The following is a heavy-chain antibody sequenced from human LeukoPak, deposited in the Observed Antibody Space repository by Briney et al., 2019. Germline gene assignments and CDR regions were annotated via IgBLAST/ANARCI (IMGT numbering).Heavy chain of an antibody. CDR1: GFTFSGYG. J-gene: IGHJ3*02. Sequence: PGGSLRLSCAASGFTFSGYGMQWVRQAPGKGLEWVAVIWYDGSNKYYADSVKGRFTISRDNSKNTLYLQMNSLKAEDTAVYYCARPPMVRGVIITGDDVFDIWGQGTMVTVSS. CDR3: ARPPMVRGVIITGDDVFDI. CDR2: IWYDGSNK. D-gene: IGHD3-10*01. V-gene: IGHV3-33*01.